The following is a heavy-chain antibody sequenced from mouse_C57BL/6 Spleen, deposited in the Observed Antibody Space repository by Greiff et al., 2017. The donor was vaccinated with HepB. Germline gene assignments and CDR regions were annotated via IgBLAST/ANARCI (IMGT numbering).Heavy chain of an antibody. D-gene: IGHD1-1*02. CDR3: ARGEDGPMGAMDY. Sequence: EVKLVESGGGLVQPGGSLKLSCAASGFTFSDYYMYWVRQTPEKRLEWVAYISNGGGSTYYPDTVKGRFTISRDNAKNTLYLQMSRLKTEDTAMYYSARGEDGPMGAMDYWGQGTSVTVSS. J-gene: IGHJ4*01. CDR2: ISNGGGST. V-gene: IGHV5-12*01. CDR1: GFTFSDYY.